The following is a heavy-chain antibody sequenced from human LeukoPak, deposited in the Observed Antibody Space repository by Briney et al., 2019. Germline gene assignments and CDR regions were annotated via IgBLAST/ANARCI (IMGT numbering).Heavy chain of an antibody. J-gene: IGHJ4*02. CDR2: ISGSGGST. D-gene: IGHD3-22*01. V-gene: IGHV3-23*01. CDR1: GFTFSSYA. CDR3: AKDIDSSGYYDY. Sequence: PGGSLRLSCAASGFTFSSYAMSWVRQAPGKGLEWVSAISGSGGSTYYADSVKGRFTISRDNSKNTLYLHMNSLRAEDTAVYYCAKDIDSSGYYDYWGQGTWSPSPQ.